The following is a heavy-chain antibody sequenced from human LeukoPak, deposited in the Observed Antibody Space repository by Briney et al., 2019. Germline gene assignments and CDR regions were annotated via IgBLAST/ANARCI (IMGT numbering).Heavy chain of an antibody. Sequence: GGSLRLSCAASGFTFSSNAMSWVRQAPGMGLEWVSTIIGSGGVTNYADSVKGRFTISRDNSKNTLYLQMNSLRAEDTAVYYCARGRIVYGSGTDFDYWGQGALVTVSS. CDR3: ARGRIVYGSGTDFDY. CDR2: IIGSGGVT. J-gene: IGHJ4*02. CDR1: GFTFSSNA. D-gene: IGHD3-10*01. V-gene: IGHV3-23*01.